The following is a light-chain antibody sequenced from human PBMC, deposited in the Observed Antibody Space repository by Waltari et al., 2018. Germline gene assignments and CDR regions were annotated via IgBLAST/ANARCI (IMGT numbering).Light chain of an antibody. CDR3: ATWDDSLNGPL. V-gene: IGLV1-44*01. J-gene: IGLJ2*01. CDR1: SSNIGSNT. Sequence: QSVLTQPPSASGTPGQRVTISCSGSSSNIGSNTVIWYQHLPGTAPKLLIYRDNQRPAGVPDRFSGSKSGTSASLAISGLQSEHEATYYCATWDDSLNGPLFGGGTMLTVL. CDR2: RDN.